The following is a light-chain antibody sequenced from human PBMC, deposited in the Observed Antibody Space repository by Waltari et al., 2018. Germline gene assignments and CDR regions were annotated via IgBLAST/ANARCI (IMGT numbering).Light chain of an antibody. CDR1: SSNIGSNH. CDR2: SDD. Sequence: QSVLTQPPSASGTPGQWVTISCSGSSSNIGSNHVHWYQHVPGTAPRLLIYSDDQRPSGVPARFSGSKSGTSASLAISALQSEDESDFFCASWDDSLNGMLFGGGTHLTVL. CDR3: ASWDDSLNGML. V-gene: IGLV1-44*01. J-gene: IGLJ3*02.